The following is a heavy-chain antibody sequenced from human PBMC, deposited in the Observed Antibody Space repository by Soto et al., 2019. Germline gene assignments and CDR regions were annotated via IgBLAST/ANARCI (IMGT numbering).Heavy chain of an antibody. CDR1: GFSFNSYA. Sequence: EMQLLESGGGLAQPGGSLRLSCAASGFSFNSYAMSWVRQAPGKGLEWVSAISGSGGVTYYADSVKGRFTISRDNSQSTLYLQMNSLRAEDTAVYYCAKREYCSGGSCYRNFDYWGQGTLVTVSS. J-gene: IGHJ4*02. CDR3: AKREYCSGGSCYRNFDY. D-gene: IGHD2-15*01. V-gene: IGHV3-23*01. CDR2: ISGSGGVT.